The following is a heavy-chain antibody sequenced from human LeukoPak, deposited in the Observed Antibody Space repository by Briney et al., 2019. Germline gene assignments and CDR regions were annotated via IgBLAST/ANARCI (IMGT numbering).Heavy chain of an antibody. Sequence: GASVKVSCKASGGTFSSYAISWVRQAPGQGLEWMGGIIPIFGTANYAQKFQGRVTITADESTSTAYMELSSLRSEDTAVYYCASAVRRGYHYYYMDVWGKGTTVTVSS. CDR2: IIPIFGTA. CDR3: ASAVRRGYHYYYMDV. J-gene: IGHJ6*03. V-gene: IGHV1-69*13. D-gene: IGHD5-12*01. CDR1: GGTFSSYA.